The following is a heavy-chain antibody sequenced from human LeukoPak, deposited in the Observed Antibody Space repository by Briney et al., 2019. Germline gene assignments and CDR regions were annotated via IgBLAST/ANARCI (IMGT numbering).Heavy chain of an antibody. Sequence: ASVKVSCKASGYTFTGYYMHWVRQAPGQGLEWMGRINPNSGGTNCAQKFQGRVTMTRDTSISTAYMELSRLRSDDTAVYYCATAWKYGGNSGYYFDYWGQGTLVTVSS. CDR2: INPNSGGT. V-gene: IGHV1-2*06. J-gene: IGHJ4*02. CDR3: ATAWKYGGNSGYYFDY. CDR1: GYTFTGYY. D-gene: IGHD4-23*01.